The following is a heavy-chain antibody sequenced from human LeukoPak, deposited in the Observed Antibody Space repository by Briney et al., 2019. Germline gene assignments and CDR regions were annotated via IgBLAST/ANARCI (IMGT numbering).Heavy chain of an antibody. CDR3: ARVEFRLGYRDYYFDY. Sequence: GGSLRLSCAASGFTFSSYAMHWVRQAPGKGLEWVAVISYDGSNKYYADSVKGRFTISRDNSKNTLYLQMNSLRAEDTAVYYCARVEFRLGYRDYYFDYWGQGTLVTVSS. CDR1: GFTFSSYA. CDR2: ISYDGSNK. J-gene: IGHJ4*02. D-gene: IGHD5-18*01. V-gene: IGHV3-30-3*01.